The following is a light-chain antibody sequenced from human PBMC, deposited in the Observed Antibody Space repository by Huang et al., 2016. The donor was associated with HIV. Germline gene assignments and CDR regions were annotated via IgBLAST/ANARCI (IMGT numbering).Light chain of an antibody. V-gene: IGKV1-9*01. Sequence: IQLTQSPSSLSASVGDRVTITCRASQGISSYLAWYQQKPGKAPKLLIYAASTLQSGVPSRVSGSGSGTDFTLTISSLQPEDFATYYCQQLNSYPRTFGQGTKLEIK. CDR3: QQLNSYPRT. J-gene: IGKJ2*02. CDR2: AAS. CDR1: QGISSY.